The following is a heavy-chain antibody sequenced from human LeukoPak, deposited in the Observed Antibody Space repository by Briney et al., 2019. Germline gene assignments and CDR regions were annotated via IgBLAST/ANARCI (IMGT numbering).Heavy chain of an antibody. CDR2: IKKDGREK. CDR1: GFTFSSYW. CDR3: ARDGYSGSYYDD. D-gene: IGHD1-26*01. V-gene: IGHV3-7*04. Sequence: GGSLRLSCAASGFTFSSYWMSWVRQAPGKGLEWVANIKKDGREKYYVDSVKGRFTISRDNAKNSLYLQINSLRAEDTAVYYCARDGYSGSYYDDWGQGTLVTVSS. J-gene: IGHJ4*02.